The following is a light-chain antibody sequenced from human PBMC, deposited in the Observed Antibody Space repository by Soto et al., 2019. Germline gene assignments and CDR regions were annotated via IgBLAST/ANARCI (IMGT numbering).Light chain of an antibody. CDR1: QSVSSSY. CDR2: GID. CDR3: QQYGSSLIT. Sequence: EIVLTQSPGTLSLSPGERATLSCRASQSVSSSYLAWYLQKPGQAPRLLIYGIDRRATGIPDRFSGSGSGTDFTLTISRLEPEGFAVYYCQQYGSSLITFGQATRLEIK. J-gene: IGKJ5*01. V-gene: IGKV3-20*01.